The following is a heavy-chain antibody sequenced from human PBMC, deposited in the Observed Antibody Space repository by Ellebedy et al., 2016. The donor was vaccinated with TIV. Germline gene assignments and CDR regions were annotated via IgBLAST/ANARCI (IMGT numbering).Heavy chain of an antibody. J-gene: IGHJ4*02. Sequence: PGGSLRPSCTASGFTFGDYAMSWFRQAPGKVLEWVGFIRSKAYGGTTEYAASVKGRFTISRDDSKSIAYLQMNSLKTEDTAVYYCGIAARLLYWGQGTLVTVSS. D-gene: IGHD6-6*01. CDR1: GFTFGDYA. V-gene: IGHV3-49*03. CDR3: GIAARLLY. CDR2: IRSKAYGGTT.